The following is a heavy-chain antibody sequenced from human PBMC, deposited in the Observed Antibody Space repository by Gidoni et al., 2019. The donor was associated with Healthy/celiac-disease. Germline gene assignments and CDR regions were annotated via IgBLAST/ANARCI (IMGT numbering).Heavy chain of an antibody. J-gene: IGHJ3*02. CDR3: ARRPRRIAVAGTREVVKVAFDI. Sequence: QVQLQQWGAGLLKPSATLSLTCAVYGGSFRGYYWSWIRQPPGKGLEWIGEINHSGSTNYNPSLKSRVTISVDTSKNQFSLKLSSVTAADTAVYYCARRPRRIAVAGTREVVKVAFDIWGQGTMVTVSS. CDR1: GGSFRGYY. V-gene: IGHV4-34*01. D-gene: IGHD6-19*01. CDR2: INHSGST.